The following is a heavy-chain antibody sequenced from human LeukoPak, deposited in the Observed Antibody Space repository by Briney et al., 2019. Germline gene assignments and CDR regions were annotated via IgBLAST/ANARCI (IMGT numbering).Heavy chain of an antibody. CDR2: INHSGST. Sequence: SETLSLTCAVYGGSFSGYYWSWIRQPPGKGLGWIGEINHSGSTNYNPSLKSRVTISVDTSKNQFSLKLSSVTAADTAVYYCARGRSYYDSSGYYGYWGQGTLVTVSS. J-gene: IGHJ4*02. D-gene: IGHD3-22*01. V-gene: IGHV4-34*01. CDR1: GGSFSGYY. CDR3: ARGRSYYDSSGYYGY.